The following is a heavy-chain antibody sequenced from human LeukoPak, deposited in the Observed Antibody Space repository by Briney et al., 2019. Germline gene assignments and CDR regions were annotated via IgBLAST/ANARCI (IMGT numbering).Heavy chain of an antibody. CDR3: APQGVAAARPQP. CDR2: INHSGST. CDR1: GGSISSGGYS. Sequence: PSQTLSLTCAVSGGSISSGGYSWSWIRRPPGKGLEWIGEINHSGSTNYNPSLKSRVTISVDTSKNQFSLKLSSVTAADTAVYYCAPQGVAAARPQPWGQGTLVTVSS. J-gene: IGHJ5*02. D-gene: IGHD6-13*01. V-gene: IGHV4-30-2*01.